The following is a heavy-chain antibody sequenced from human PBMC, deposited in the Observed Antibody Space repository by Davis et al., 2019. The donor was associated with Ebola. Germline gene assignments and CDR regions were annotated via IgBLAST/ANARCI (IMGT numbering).Heavy chain of an antibody. D-gene: IGHD3-16*02. CDR1: GFTISAYA. CDR3: ARDLMLYGDQFPEIDY. J-gene: IGHJ4*02. Sequence: GESLKISCAASGFTISAYAMTWVRQAPGRGLECVSSISGSGGGDTTYYADSVKGRFTISRDNSRNTLFLQMNSLRVEDTALYYCARDLMLYGDQFPEIDYWSQGTLVTVSS. CDR2: ISGSGGGDTT. V-gene: IGHV3-23*01.